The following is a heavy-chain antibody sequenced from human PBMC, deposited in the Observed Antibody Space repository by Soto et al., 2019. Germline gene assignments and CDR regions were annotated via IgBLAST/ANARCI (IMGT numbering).Heavy chain of an antibody. CDR2: NIPIFGTA. Sequence: FSVKVSCKXAGCRFSNYVISWLRQAPAQGLEWMGGNIPIFGTANYAQKFQGRVTIIADESTGTTHMELTSLRSEDTAVYYCARVSILVGETTYDNYFDYWGQGTLVTVSS. J-gene: IGHJ4*02. CDR1: GCRFSNYV. CDR3: ARVSILVGETTYDNYFDY. D-gene: IGHD3-22*01. V-gene: IGHV1-69*13.